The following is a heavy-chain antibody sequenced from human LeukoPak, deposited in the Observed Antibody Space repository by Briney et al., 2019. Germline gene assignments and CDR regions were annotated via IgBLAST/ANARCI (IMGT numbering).Heavy chain of an antibody. J-gene: IGHJ4*02. Sequence: GGSLRLSCAASGFTFSSYWMHWVRHAPGKGLVWVSRINSDGSSTSYADSVKGRFTTSRDNAKNTLYLQMNSLRAEDTAVYYCVGDYGSGPFDYWGQGTLVTGSS. V-gene: IGHV3-74*01. D-gene: IGHD3-10*01. CDR1: GFTFSSYW. CDR3: VGDYGSGPFDY. CDR2: INSDGSST.